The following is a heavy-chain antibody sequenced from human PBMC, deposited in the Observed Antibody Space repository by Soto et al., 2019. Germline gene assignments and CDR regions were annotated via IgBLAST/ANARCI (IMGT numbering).Heavy chain of an antibody. V-gene: IGHV4-34*01. CDR1: GGSFTDHY. J-gene: IGHJ4*02. Sequence: NPSETLSLTCSLSGGSFTDHYWSWIRQPPGKGLEWIGEVRHGISTNYNPSLKSRVTMSVDMSKSQFSLSLNSVTAADTAVYYCARRSKWLQLRYFDYWGLGTLVTVSS. CDR3: ARRSKWLQLRYFDY. D-gene: IGHD6-19*01. CDR2: VRHGIST.